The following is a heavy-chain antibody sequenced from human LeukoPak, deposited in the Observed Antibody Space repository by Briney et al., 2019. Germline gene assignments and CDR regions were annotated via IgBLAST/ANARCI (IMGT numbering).Heavy chain of an antibody. CDR1: GFTLSNYR. D-gene: IGHD3-9*01. Sequence: GGSLRLSCAASGFTLSNYRMSWVRQAPGKGLEWVANIKQDGSEKYYVDSVKGRFTISRDNAKNSLYVQMNSLSAEDTAVYYCARVVSSSAWFFDYWGQGTLVTVSS. V-gene: IGHV3-7*01. CDR3: ARVVSSSAWFFDY. CDR2: IKQDGSEK. J-gene: IGHJ4*02.